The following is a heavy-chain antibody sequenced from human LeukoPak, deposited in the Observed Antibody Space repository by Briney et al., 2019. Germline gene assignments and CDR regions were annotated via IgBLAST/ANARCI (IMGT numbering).Heavy chain of an antibody. CDR1: GFTFSNAW. V-gene: IGHV3-15*01. D-gene: IGHD3-10*01. CDR3: TTPMIWFGEAAPFDY. J-gene: IGHJ4*02. Sequence: GGSLRLSCAASGFTFSNAWMSWVRQAPGKGLEWVGRINSKTDGGTTDYAAPVKGRFTISRDDSKNTLYLQMNSLKTEDTAVYYCTTPMIWFGEAAPFDYWGQGTLVTVSS. CDR2: INSKTDGGTT.